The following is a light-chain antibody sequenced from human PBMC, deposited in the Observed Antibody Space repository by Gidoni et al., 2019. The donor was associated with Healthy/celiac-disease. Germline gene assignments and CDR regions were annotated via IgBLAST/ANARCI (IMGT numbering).Light chain of an antibody. CDR1: QSVSSN. J-gene: IGKJ1*01. Sequence: EIVMTQSPATLSVSPGERATLSCRASQSVSSNLAWYQQKPGQAPRRLIYGASTSATGIPARFSGSGSGTEFTLTISSLQSEDFAVYDCQQYNNWPPWTFGQGTKVEIK. CDR3: QQYNNWPPWT. V-gene: IGKV3-15*01. CDR2: GAS.